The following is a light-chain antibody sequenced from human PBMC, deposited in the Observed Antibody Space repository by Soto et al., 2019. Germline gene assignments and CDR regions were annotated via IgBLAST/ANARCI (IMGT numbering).Light chain of an antibody. CDR2: LGS. Sequence: DIVMTQSPLSLPVTPGEPASISCRSSQSLLHSNGYNYLDWYLQQPGQSPQLLIYLGSNRASGVPDRFSGSGSGPDVTLKISRVEAEDVGVYYCMQALQTPRTFGQGTKLEIK. V-gene: IGKV2-28*01. J-gene: IGKJ2*01. CDR3: MQALQTPRT. CDR1: QSLLHSNGYNY.